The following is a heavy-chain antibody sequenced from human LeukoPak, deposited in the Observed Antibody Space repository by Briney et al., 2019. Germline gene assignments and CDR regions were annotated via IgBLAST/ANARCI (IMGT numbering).Heavy chain of an antibody. Sequence: GGSLRLSCAASGFSISTYEMNWVRQAPGKGLEWVSYFRSSRGTIYYADSVRGRFTVSGDSAKNSLYLQMNSLRADDTAVYYCARGTLLNAFDIWGQGTMVTVSS. D-gene: IGHD1-26*01. CDR3: ARGTLLNAFDI. CDR1: GFSISTYE. J-gene: IGHJ3*02. V-gene: IGHV3-48*03. CDR2: FRSSRGTI.